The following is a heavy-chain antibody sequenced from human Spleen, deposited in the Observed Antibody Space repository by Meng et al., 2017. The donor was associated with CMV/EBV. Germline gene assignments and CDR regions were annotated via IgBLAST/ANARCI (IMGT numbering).Heavy chain of an antibody. Sequence: ASVKVSCKASGYTFTGYYMHWVRQAPGQGLEWMGWINPNSGGTNYAQKFQGRVTMTRDTSISTAYMELRSLRSDDTAVYYCARDEAEYCSGLMCLDNRNDYWGQGTLVTVSS. CDR2: INPNSGGT. CDR1: GYTFTGYY. V-gene: IGHV1-2*02. J-gene: IGHJ4*02. CDR3: ARDEAEYCSGLMCLDNRNDY. D-gene: IGHD2-15*01.